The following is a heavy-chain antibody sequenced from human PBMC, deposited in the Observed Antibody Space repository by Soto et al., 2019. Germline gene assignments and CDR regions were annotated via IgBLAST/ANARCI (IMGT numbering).Heavy chain of an antibody. V-gene: IGHV3-33*03. J-gene: IGHJ4*02. CDR2: IWNDGSKS. CDR3: TTSSRITMIVVVIDAY. Sequence: VAVIWNDGSKSYHADSVKGRFTISRDNPKNTLYLQMNSLKTEDTAVYYCTTSSRITMIVVVIDAYWGQGTLVTVSS. D-gene: IGHD3-22*01.